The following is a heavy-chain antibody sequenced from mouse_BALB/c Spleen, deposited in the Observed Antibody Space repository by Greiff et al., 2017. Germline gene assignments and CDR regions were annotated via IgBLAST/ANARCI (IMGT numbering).Heavy chain of an antibody. Sequence: EVQVVESGAELVKPGASVKLSCTASGFNIKDTYMHWVKQRPEQGLEWIGRIDPANGNTKYDPKFQGKATITADTSSNTAYLQLSSLTSEDTAVYYCARSRYPMDYWGQGTSVTVSS. CDR3: ARSRYPMDY. CDR2: IDPANGNT. CDR1: GFNIKDTY. J-gene: IGHJ4*01. V-gene: IGHV14-3*02.